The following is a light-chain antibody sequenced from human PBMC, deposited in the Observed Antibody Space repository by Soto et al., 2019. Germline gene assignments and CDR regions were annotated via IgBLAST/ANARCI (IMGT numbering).Light chain of an antibody. J-gene: IGLJ2*01. V-gene: IGLV1-40*01. CDR3: QTYDSTLRGSI. CDR1: GSNIGAGYD. Sequence: QPVLTQPPSVSGAPGQRVTISCTGSGSNIGAGYDVHWYQQFPGTAPKLLIFVTNNRPSGVPDRFSGSKSGTSASLAITGLRAEDEADYYCQTYDSTLRGSIFGAGTKLTVL. CDR2: VTN.